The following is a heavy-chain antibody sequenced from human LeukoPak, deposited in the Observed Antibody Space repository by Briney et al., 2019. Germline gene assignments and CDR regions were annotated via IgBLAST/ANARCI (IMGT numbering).Heavy chain of an antibody. J-gene: IGHJ5*02. CDR3: ARGMRYSSSTNWFGP. CDR1: GGSFSGYY. Sequence: PSETLSLTCAVYGGSFSGYYWSWIRQPPGKGLEWIGEINHSGSTNYNPSLKSRVTISVDTSKNQFSLKLSSVTAADTAVYYCARGMRYSSSTNWFGPWGQGTLVTVSS. CDR2: INHSGST. D-gene: IGHD6-6*01. V-gene: IGHV4-34*01.